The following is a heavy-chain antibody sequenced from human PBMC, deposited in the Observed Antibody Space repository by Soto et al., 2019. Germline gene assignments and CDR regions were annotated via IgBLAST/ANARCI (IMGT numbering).Heavy chain of an antibody. CDR3: ARWGTTGGLDV. Sequence: QVQLVESGGGVVQPGTSLRVSCVGSGFTFSSYVIHWVRQAPGKGLEWVALTSYDGSNKYYGDSVRGRFTISRDNSRNTVDLQMDSLRVEDTALYYCARWGTTGGLDVWGQGTLVSVSS. D-gene: IGHD3-16*01. CDR2: TSYDGSNK. J-gene: IGHJ1*01. V-gene: IGHV3-30*19. CDR1: GFTFSSYV.